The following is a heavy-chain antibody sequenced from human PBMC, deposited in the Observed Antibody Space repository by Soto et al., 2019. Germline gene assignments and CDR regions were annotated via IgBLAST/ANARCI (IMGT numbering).Heavy chain of an antibody. CDR2: IYYSGST. Sequence: XATLSLTFTVSGDSMSSYYWSWIRQPPGKGLEWIGYIYYSGSTTYNPSLRSRVTMSVDTSKNQFSLRLSSVTAADTAVYYCAREKSNYQTFDHWGQGSQVTVSS. J-gene: IGHJ4*02. CDR3: AREKSNYQTFDH. D-gene: IGHD4-4*01. V-gene: IGHV4-59*01. CDR1: GDSMSSYY.